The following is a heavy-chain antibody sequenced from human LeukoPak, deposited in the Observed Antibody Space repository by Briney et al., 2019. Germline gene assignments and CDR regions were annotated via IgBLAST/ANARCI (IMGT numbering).Heavy chain of an antibody. CDR2: MNRDGGEK. J-gene: IGHJ4*02. CDR3: ARDRGYNSFDY. Sequence: GGSLRLSCAASGFTFSSSWMNWVRQAPGMGLQWVASMNRDGGEKYYMDSVRGRFTISRDNPKNSLYLQMNSLRTEDTAVYYCARDRGYNSFDYWGQGTLVTVSS. V-gene: IGHV3-7*01. D-gene: IGHD5-24*01. CDR1: GFTFSSSW.